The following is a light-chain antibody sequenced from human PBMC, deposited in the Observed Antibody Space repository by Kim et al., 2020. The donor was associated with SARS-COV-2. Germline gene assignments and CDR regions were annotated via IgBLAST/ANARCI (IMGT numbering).Light chain of an antibody. V-gene: IGKV3-11*01. Sequence: LSPGETATLSCRASQSVSNFLAWYQQKPGQAPRLPIYDASNRAPGIPARFSGSGSGTDFTLTISSLEPEDFAVYYCQQRTNWPPFTFGQGTKLEI. CDR3: QQRTNWPPFT. CDR2: DAS. CDR1: QSVSNF. J-gene: IGKJ2*01.